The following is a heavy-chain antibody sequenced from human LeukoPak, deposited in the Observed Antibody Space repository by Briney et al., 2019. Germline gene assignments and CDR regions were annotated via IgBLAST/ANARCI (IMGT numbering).Heavy chain of an antibody. CDR2: INHSGST. CDR3: ARGPGGGVVPAATDY. J-gene: IGHJ4*02. V-gene: IGHV4-34*01. CDR1: GGSFSGYY. D-gene: IGHD2-2*01. Sequence: SETLSLTCAVYGGSFSGYYWSWIRQPPGKGLEWIGEINHSGSTNYNPSFKSRVTISVDTSKNQFSLKLSSVTAADTAVYYCARGPGGGVVPAATDYWGQGTLVTVSS.